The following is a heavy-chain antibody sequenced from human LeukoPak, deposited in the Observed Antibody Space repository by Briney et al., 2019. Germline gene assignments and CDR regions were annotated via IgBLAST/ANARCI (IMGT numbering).Heavy chain of an antibody. J-gene: IGHJ4*02. D-gene: IGHD3-22*01. V-gene: IGHV4-34*01. Sequence: GSLRLSCAASGFTFSSYSMNWVRQPPGKGLEWIGEINHSGSTNYNPSLKSRVTISVDTSKNQFSLKLSSVTAADTAVYYCARVRRYYYDSSGYFDYWGQGTLVTVSS. CDR3: ARVRRYYYDSSGYFDY. CDR2: INHSGST. CDR1: GFTFSSYS.